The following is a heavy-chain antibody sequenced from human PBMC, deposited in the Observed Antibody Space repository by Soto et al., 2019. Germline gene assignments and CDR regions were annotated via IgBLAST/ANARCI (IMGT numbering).Heavy chain of an antibody. CDR1: GFTFNIYA. CDR2: FISTGGTT. V-gene: IGHV3-23*01. J-gene: IGHJ4*02. CDR3: AREQGGYYFNY. Sequence: EVQWLESGGGLGQPGGSLRLSCVASGFTFNIYALSWVRRAPGKGLECVSLFISTGGTTYYADSVKGRFTMSSDNSKNTLYLQMSSLRAEDTAVYFCAREQGGYYFNYWGQGTMVTVYS. D-gene: IGHD3-10*01.